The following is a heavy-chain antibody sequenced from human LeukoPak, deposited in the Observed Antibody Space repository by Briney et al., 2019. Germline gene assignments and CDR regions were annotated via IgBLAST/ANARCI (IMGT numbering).Heavy chain of an antibody. CDR2: INPSGGST. J-gene: IGHJ4*02. V-gene: IGHV1-46*01. CDR3: ARDMDSGPDFFDY. Sequence: ASVKVSCKASGYAFTSYYIHWVRQAPGQGLEWMGIINPSGGSTSYAQKFQRRVTMTRDTSISTAYMELSRLRSDDTAVYYCARDMDSGPDFFDYWGLGTLVTVSS. D-gene: IGHD1-26*01. CDR1: GYAFTSYY.